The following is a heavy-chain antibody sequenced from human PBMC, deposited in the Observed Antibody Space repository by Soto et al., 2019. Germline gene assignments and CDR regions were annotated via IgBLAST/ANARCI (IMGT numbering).Heavy chain of an antibody. V-gene: IGHV1-69*13. Sequence: ASVKVSCKASGGTFSSYAISWVRQAPGQGREWMGGIITIFGTANYAQKFQGRVTITADESTSTAYMELSSLRSEDTAVYYCASPEVTNLKIWSGYYNYWGQGTLVTVSS. D-gene: IGHD3-3*01. J-gene: IGHJ4*02. CDR3: ASPEVTNLKIWSGYYNY. CDR2: IITIFGTA. CDR1: GGTFSSYA.